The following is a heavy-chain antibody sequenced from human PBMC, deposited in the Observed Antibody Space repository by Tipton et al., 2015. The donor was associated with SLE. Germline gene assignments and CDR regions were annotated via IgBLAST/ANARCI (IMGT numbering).Heavy chain of an antibody. CDR2: ADYSGST. CDR1: GGSISSYF. CDR3: ARGTRVSASKL. D-gene: IGHD2-21*02. Sequence: LRLSCTVSGGSISSYFWSWIRQPPGKGLEWLGYADYSGSTNYNPSLKSRVTMSVDLSKNQFSLNLTSMTAADTAVYYCARGTRVSASKLWGQGTLVTASS. J-gene: IGHJ4*02. V-gene: IGHV4-59*01.